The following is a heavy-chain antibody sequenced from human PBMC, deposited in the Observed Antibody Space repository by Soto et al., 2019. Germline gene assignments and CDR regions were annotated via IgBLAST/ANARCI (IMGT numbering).Heavy chain of an antibody. J-gene: IGHJ3*02. Sequence: GGSLRLSCAASGFTFSSYGMHWVRQAPGKGLEWVAVISYDGSNKYYADSVKGRFTISRDNSKNTLYLQMNSLRAEDTAVYYCAKDIAARPVAFDIWGQGTMVTVSS. CDR1: GFTFSSYG. CDR2: ISYDGSNK. CDR3: AKDIAARPVAFDI. V-gene: IGHV3-30*18. D-gene: IGHD6-6*01.